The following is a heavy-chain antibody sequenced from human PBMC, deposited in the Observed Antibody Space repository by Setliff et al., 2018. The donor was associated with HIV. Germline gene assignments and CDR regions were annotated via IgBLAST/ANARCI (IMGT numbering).Heavy chain of an antibody. Sequence: ASVKVSCKASGYIFTNYGISWVRQAPGQGLEWMGWITGYNGNTNYAEKFQGRVTMTIDTSTSTAYLELRSLRSDDTAVYYCARHGYSSDLRISYCDSWGQGSLVTVSS. CDR1: GYIFTNYG. CDR2: ITGYNGNT. J-gene: IGHJ4*02. V-gene: IGHV1-18*01. D-gene: IGHD5-18*01. CDR3: ARHGYSSDLRISYCDS.